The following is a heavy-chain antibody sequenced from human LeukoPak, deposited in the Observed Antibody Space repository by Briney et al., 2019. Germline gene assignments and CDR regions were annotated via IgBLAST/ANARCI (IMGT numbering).Heavy chain of an antibody. CDR3: ARDGSVGAADYYFDY. CDR1: GFTFSSYP. CDR2: ISYDGNNK. D-gene: IGHD6-13*01. V-gene: IGHV3-30-3*01. J-gene: IGHJ4*02. Sequence: GGSLRLSCAASGFTFSSYPIHWVRQAPGKGLEWVAVISYDGNNKYYADSVKGRFTISRDNSKNTLYLQMDSLRAEDTAVYYCARDGSVGAADYYFDYWGQGTLVTVSS.